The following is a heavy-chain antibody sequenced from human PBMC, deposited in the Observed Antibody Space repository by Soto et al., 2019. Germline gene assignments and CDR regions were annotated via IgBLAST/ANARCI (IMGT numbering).Heavy chain of an antibody. Sequence: GGSLRLSCAASGFTFSTYGMHWVRQAPGKGLEWVALIFYDGSNKYYADSVKGRFTISRDNSKNTLYLQMNSLRAEDTALYYCAREGRRFGELPPPWYWGQGTLVTVSS. J-gene: IGHJ4*02. D-gene: IGHD3-16*01. CDR2: IFYDGSNK. CDR1: GFTFSTYG. CDR3: AREGRRFGELPPPWY. V-gene: IGHV3-33*01.